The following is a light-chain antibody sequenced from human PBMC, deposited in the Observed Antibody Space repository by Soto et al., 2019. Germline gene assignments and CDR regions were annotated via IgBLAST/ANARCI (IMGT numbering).Light chain of an antibody. CDR2: GAS. J-gene: IGKJ5*01. CDR1: QSVNNNY. CDR3: QQRQYWPPIT. Sequence: ENVLTQSPDTLSLSPGERATLSCRASQSVNNNYLTWYQQKPGQAPRLLIFGASSRATGIPDRFSGGGSGTDFTLTISSLEPEDFAIYYCQQRQYWPPITFGQGTRLRL. V-gene: IGKV3D-20*02.